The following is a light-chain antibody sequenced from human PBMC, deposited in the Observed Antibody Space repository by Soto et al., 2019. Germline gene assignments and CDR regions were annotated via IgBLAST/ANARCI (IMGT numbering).Light chain of an antibody. J-gene: IGKJ2*01. CDR1: QGIRNY. V-gene: IGKV1-17*01. Sequence: IQMTQSPSSLSASVGDTVTVTCRASQGIRNYLNWFQQKPGKAPKRLISVASTLQSGVPSRFSGSGSGTEVLLTISSFQPEDSATYYCLQHNTSPLTLGQGPKLDIK. CDR3: LQHNTSPLT. CDR2: VAS.